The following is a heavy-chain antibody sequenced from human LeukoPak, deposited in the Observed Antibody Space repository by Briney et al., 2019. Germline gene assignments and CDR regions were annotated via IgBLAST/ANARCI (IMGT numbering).Heavy chain of an antibody. CDR2: ISYDGSNK. Sequence: GGSLRLSWAASGFTFSSYGMHWVRQAPGKGLEWVAVISYDGSNKYYADSVKGRFTISRDNSTNTLYLQMNSLRAQETAVYYCEKDVTPLPSVLGYYFDYWGQGTLVTVSS. D-gene: IGHD4-23*01. J-gene: IGHJ4*02. V-gene: IGHV3-30*18. CDR3: EKDVTPLPSVLGYYFDY. CDR1: GFTFSSYG.